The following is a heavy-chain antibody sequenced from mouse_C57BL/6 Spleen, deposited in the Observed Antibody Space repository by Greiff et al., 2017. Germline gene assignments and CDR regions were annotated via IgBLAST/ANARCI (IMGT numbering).Heavy chain of an antibody. V-gene: IGHV1-52*01. CDR1: GYTFSSYW. Sequence: QVQLQQPGAELVRPGSSVKLSCKASGYTFSSYWMHWVQQRPIQGLEWIGNIDSSDSETHYNQKLKDKATLTVDKSYSTAYMQLSSLTSEDSAVYYCAKSLEYYGSSLWYFDVWGTGTTVTVSS. CDR3: AKSLEYYGSSLWYFDV. D-gene: IGHD1-1*01. J-gene: IGHJ1*03. CDR2: IDSSDSET.